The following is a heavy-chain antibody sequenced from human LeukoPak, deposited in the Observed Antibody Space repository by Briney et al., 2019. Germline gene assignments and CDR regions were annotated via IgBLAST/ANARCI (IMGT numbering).Heavy chain of an antibody. Sequence: ASVKVSCKASGYTFTGYYMHWVRQAPGQGLEWMGRINPNSGGTNYAQKFQGRVTMTRDTSISTAYMELSRLRSDDTAVYYCARDYYDSRGYYAAESFQHWGQGTLVTVSS. CDR3: ARDYYDSRGYYAAESFQH. CDR1: GYTFTGYY. D-gene: IGHD3-22*01. V-gene: IGHV1-2*06. J-gene: IGHJ1*01. CDR2: INPNSGGT.